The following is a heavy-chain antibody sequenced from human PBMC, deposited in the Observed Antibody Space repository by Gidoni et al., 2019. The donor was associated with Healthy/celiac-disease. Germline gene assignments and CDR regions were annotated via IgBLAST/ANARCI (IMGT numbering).Heavy chain of an antibody. CDR3: ARDLGRDGYNDAFDI. D-gene: IGHD5-12*01. CDR2: ISSSSSYI. J-gene: IGHJ3*02. Sequence: EVQLVESGGGLVKPGGSLRLSCAASGFTFSSYSMNWVRQAPGKGLEWVSSISSSSSYIYYADSVKGRFTISRDNAKNSLYLQMNSLRAEDTAVYYCARDLGRDGYNDAFDIWGQGTMVTVSS. V-gene: IGHV3-21*01. CDR1: GFTFSSYS.